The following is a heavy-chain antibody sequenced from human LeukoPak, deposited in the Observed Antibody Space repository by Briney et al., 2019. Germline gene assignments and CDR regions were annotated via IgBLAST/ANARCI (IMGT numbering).Heavy chain of an antibody. D-gene: IGHD1-26*01. CDR3: ARSPVGKGDPFDL. Sequence: PSETLSLTCSVSGAFVSVNYWSWIRQSAGKGLEWIVRFYAGGSTNYNPSLMGRVAVSVDEPKNQFSLRLTSVTAADTAVYYCARSPVGKGDPFDLWGQGTMVTVSP. V-gene: IGHV4-4*07. CDR1: GAFVSVNY. CDR2: FYAGGST. J-gene: IGHJ3*01.